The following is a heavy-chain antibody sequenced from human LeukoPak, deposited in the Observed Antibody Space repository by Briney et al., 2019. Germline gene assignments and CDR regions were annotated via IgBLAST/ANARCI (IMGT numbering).Heavy chain of an antibody. D-gene: IGHD6-19*01. CDR3: AREDGYSSGWAQRNRGYFDY. CDR2: IWYDGSKK. J-gene: IGHJ4*02. CDR1: GLNFSSYG. V-gene: IGHV3-33*01. Sequence: PGGSLLIFCAASGLNFSSYGMHWVRQEPGKGLEWVADIWYDGSKKYYEDSVKDRFTISRDNSKNTLYLQMNSLRAEDTALYYWAREDGYSSGWAQRNRGYFDYWGQGTLVTVSS.